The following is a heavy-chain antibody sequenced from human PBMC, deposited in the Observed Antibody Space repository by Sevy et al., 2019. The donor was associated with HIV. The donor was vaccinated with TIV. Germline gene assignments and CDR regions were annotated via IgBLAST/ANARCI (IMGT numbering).Heavy chain of an antibody. Sequence: GGSLRLSCAASGFTFSNYWMHWVRQDPGKGLVWVSRIDSDDGSTDYANSVKGRFTISRDNAKSTLFLQMNSLRAEDTAVYYCARQYYYGSGRIFYYGMDVWGQGTTGTVSS. CDR1: GFTFSNYW. D-gene: IGHD3-10*01. CDR2: IDSDDGST. J-gene: IGHJ6*02. V-gene: IGHV3-74*01. CDR3: ARQYYYGSGRIFYYGMDV.